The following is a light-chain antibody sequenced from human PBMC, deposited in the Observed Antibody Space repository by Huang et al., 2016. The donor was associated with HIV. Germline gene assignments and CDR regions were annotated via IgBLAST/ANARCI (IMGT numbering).Light chain of an antibody. V-gene: IGKV1-39*01. J-gene: IGKJ3*01. CDR3: LQSYDTPLT. Sequence: DIQMTQSPLSLSASVGDRVTITCRASQSISSNLDWYQQKPGKAPKLLIYAASGLQSGVPSRFSGSRSGTDFTLTITSLQPEDFATYYCLQSYDTPLTFGPGTRVDI. CDR1: QSISSN. CDR2: AAS.